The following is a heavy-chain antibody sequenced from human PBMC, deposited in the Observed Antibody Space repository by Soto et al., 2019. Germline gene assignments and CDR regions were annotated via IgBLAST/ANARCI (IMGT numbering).Heavy chain of an antibody. Sequence: AETLSLTCAVSGYSISSGYYWGWIRQPPGEGLECIGSIYHSGSTYYNPSLKSRVTISVDTSKNQFSLKLSSVTAADTAVYYCARPRVASAGHDFDYWGQGILVTVSS. CDR1: GYSISSGYY. J-gene: IGHJ4*02. V-gene: IGHV4-38-2*01. D-gene: IGHD6-13*01. CDR2: IYHSGST. CDR3: ARPRVASAGHDFDY.